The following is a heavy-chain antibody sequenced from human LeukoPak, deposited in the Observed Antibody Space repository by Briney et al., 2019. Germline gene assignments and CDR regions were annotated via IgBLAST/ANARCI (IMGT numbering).Heavy chain of an antibody. CDR2: ISYDGSNK. V-gene: IGHV3-30-3*01. J-gene: IGHJ4*01. CDR3: ATTRPYGTTWAGAFED. CDR1: GFTFSSYA. Sequence: GRSLRLSCAASGFTFSSYAMHWVRQAPGKGLEWVAVISYDGSNKYYADSVKGRFIISRDNSKNTLLLQMNSLRAEDTAVYYCATTRPYGTTWAGAFEDWGQGTPVTVSS. D-gene: IGHD6-19*01.